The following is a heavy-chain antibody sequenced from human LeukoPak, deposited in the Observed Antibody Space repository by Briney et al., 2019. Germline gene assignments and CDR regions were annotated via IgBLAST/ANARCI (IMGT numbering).Heavy chain of an antibody. J-gene: IGHJ4*02. Sequence: SETLSLTFSVYGGSFSGYYWSWIRQPPGKGLEWNGEINHSGSTNYNPSLKSRVTISVDTSKNQFSLKLSSVTAADTAVYYCASTTIFGVVIINYWGQGTLVTVSS. CDR2: INHSGST. V-gene: IGHV4-34*01. CDR3: ASTTIFGVVIINY. CDR1: GGSFSGYY. D-gene: IGHD3-3*01.